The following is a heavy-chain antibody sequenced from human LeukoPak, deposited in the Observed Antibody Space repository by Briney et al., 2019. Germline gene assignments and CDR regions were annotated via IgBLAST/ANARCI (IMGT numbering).Heavy chain of an antibody. D-gene: IGHD3-10*01. CDR3: ARPRYGSGIYTY. J-gene: IGHJ4*02. V-gene: IGHV4-34*01. CDR1: GGSFRGYY. CDR2: SNDSGST. Sequence: PSETLSLTCAVSGGSFRGYYGSWIRQPPGKGLEWIGESNDSGSTNYNPSLKSRVTISVDTSKNQFSLKLSSVTAADTAVYYCARPRYGSGIYTYWGQGTLVTVSS.